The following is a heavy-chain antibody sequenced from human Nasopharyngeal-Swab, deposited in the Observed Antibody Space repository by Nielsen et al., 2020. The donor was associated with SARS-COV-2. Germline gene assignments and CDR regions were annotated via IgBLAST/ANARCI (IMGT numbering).Heavy chain of an antibody. V-gene: IGHV3-53*01. CDR2: IYSGGST. CDR3: AREPSYYGSGSSPRGYYYYGMDV. J-gene: IGHJ6*02. D-gene: IGHD3-10*01. Sequence: VGESHGDRLGRGSDIYSGGSTYYADSVKGRFTISRDNSKNTLYLQMNSLRAEDTAVYYCAREPSYYGSGSSPRGYYYYGMDVWGQGTTVTVSS.